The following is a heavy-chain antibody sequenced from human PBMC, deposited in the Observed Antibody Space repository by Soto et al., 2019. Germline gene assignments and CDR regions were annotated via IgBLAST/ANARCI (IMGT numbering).Heavy chain of an antibody. CDR3: AGGALFAGHNYLARDV. CDR2: IIPHFGPA. Sequence: SVKVSCKASGDSFNNDGVNWVRQAPGQGLEWVGGIIPHFGPAKYPQKLQGRATITADTPTNTVFMELLSLTSDDTAIYYCAGGALFAGHNYLARDVWGQGTWVTFS. D-gene: IGHD3-10*01. V-gene: IGHV1-69*06. CDR1: GDSFNNDG. J-gene: IGHJ6*02.